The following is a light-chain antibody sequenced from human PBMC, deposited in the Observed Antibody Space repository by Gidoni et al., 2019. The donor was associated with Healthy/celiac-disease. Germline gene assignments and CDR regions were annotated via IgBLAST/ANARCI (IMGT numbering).Light chain of an antibody. CDR3: SSYTSSSTVV. CDR1: SSDVGGYNY. CDR2: DVS. J-gene: IGLJ2*01. Sequence: QSALTQPASVSGSPGQSITISCTGTSSDVGGYNYVSWYQQHPGNAPKLMIYDVSNRPSEVSNRFSGSKSGNTASLTISGLQAEDEADYYCSSYTSSSTVVFGGGTKLTVL. V-gene: IGLV2-14*03.